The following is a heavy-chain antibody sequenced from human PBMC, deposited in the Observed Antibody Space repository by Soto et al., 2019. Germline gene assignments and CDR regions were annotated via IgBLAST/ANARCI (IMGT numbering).Heavy chain of an antibody. CDR1: GFTFSTYA. J-gene: IGHJ5*02. CDR2: IYDDGGDV. D-gene: IGHD4-17*01. CDR3: MRRDNGPDL. V-gene: IGHV3-23*01. Sequence: LRLSCAASGFTFSTYAMGWVLQAPGKGVGWVSTIYDDGGDVFYADSVRGRFSVSRDNSKSTLYPQMNSPRADDPAVYFSMRRDNGPDLWGQGTLVTVSS.